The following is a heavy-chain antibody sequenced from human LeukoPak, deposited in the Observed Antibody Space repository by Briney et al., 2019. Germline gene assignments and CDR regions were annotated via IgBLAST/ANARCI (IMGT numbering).Heavy chain of an antibody. CDR2: IYSGGST. Sequence: GGSLRLSCAASGFTVSSNYMSWVRQAPGKGLEWVSVIYSGGSTYYADSVKGRFTISRDNSKNTLYLQMNNLRAEDTAVYYCAMGGDITTSQFDYWGQGTLVTVSS. J-gene: IGHJ4*02. CDR3: AMGGDITTSQFDY. CDR1: GFTVSSNY. V-gene: IGHV3-53*01. D-gene: IGHD5-12*01.